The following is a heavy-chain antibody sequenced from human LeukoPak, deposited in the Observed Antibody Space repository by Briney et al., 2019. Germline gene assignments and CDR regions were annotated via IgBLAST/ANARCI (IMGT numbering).Heavy chain of an antibody. CDR2: IKSKTDGGTT. CDR3: ITARRNANGYFPFDY. D-gene: IGHD5-24*01. J-gene: IGHJ4*02. Sequence: GGSLRLSCAASGFTFINAWMTWVRQVPGKGLEWVGRIKSKTDGGTTEFAAPVTGRFTISRDDSKDMMFLQMDSLKTEDTAVYYCITARRNANGYFPFDYWGPGALVAVS. V-gene: IGHV3-15*01. CDR1: GFTFINAW.